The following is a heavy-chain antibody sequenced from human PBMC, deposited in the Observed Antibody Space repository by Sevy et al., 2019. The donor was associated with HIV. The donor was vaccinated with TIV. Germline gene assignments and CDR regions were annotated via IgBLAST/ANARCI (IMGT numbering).Heavy chain of an antibody. CDR3: AREPIAAAGHDAYYFDY. Sequence: ASVKVSCKASGGTFSSYAISWVRQAPGQGLEWMGGIIPIFGTANYAQKFQGRVTITADESTSTAYMELSSLRSEDTAVYYCAREPIAAAGHDAYYFDYWGQGTLVTVSS. J-gene: IGHJ4*02. V-gene: IGHV1-69*13. CDR2: IIPIFGTA. CDR1: GGTFSSYA. D-gene: IGHD6-13*01.